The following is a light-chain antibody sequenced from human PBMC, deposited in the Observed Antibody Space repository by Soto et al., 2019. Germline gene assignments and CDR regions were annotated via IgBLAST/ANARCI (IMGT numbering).Light chain of an antibody. Sequence: EIVLTQSPATLSLSPGERATLSCRASQSVSSYLAWYQQKPGQAPRLLIYDASNRATGIPARFSGSGSGTDFTLTISSLEPEDFAVYYCPQRSNGFGQGTRLEIK. J-gene: IGKJ5*01. CDR3: PQRSNG. V-gene: IGKV3-11*01. CDR1: QSVSSY. CDR2: DAS.